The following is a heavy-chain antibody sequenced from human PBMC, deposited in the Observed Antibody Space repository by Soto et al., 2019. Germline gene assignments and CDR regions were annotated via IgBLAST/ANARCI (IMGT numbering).Heavy chain of an antibody. CDR2: INDGSEE. D-gene: IGHD1-1*01. CDR3: ARDDLFVDNGLDH. Sequence: QVQLVESGGGVVRPGTSLRLSCAATGFSFSAHGMHWVRQAPGKGLEWLAVINDGSEEGYADSVRGRFTISRDNARNILYLQMDNWRAEDSALYSCARDDLFVDNGLDHWGQGTLVTVSS. J-gene: IGHJ4*02. CDR1: GFSFSAHG. V-gene: IGHV3-33*01.